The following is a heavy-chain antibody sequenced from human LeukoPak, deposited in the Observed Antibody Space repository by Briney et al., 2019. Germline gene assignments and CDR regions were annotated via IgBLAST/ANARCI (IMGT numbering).Heavy chain of an antibody. Sequence: GESLKISCKGSGYSFTSYWIGWVRQMSGKDLEWIGIIDPSDSDITYSPSFQGRVTISADKSIGTAYLQWSSLEASDTAMYYCARLSVLVPCSTTICPPGSIIYWGQGTLVTVSS. J-gene: IGHJ4*02. D-gene: IGHD2-2*01. V-gene: IGHV5-51*01. CDR1: GYSFTSYW. CDR3: ARLSVLVPCSTTICPPGSIIY. CDR2: IDPSDSDI.